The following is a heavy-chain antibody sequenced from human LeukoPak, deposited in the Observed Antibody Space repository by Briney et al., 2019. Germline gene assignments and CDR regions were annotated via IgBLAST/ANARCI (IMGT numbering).Heavy chain of an antibody. CDR2: IIPILGIA. Sequence: SVKVSCTASGGTFSSYAISWVRQAPGQGLEWMGRIIPILGIANYAQKFQGRVTITADKSTSTAYMELSSLRAEDTAVYYCARDRFPVRGSYSDYWGQGTLVTVSS. J-gene: IGHJ4*02. D-gene: IGHD1-26*01. V-gene: IGHV1-69*04. CDR1: GGTFSSYA. CDR3: ARDRFPVRGSYSDY.